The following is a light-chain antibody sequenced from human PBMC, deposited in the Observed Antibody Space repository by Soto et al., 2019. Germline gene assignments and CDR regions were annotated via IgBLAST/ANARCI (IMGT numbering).Light chain of an antibody. CDR2: GAS. CDR1: HSVNSH. CDR3: QQYNNWPPIT. V-gene: IGKV3-15*01. Sequence: MMMTQSPATLSVSPWEIVTLSCRTSHSVNSHVAWYQQKPGQAPRLLLYGASTRATGIPVRFSGSGFGTEFTLTISSLQSEDFAVYYCQQYNNWPPITFGQGTRLEIK. J-gene: IGKJ5*01.